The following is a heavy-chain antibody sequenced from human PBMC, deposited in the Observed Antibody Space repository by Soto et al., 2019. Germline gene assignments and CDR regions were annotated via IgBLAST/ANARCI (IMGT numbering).Heavy chain of an antibody. J-gene: IGHJ4*02. D-gene: IGHD3-16*01. CDR2: ISYSGST. Sequence: QVQLQESGPGLVKPSQTLSLTCTVSGGSIRSGGYYWSWIRQHPGKGLEWIGSISYSGSTYYTPSLRGRVTISVDTSTNQFSLRLSSVTAADTAVYYCARGVLHWGQGTLVTVSS. CDR1: GGSIRSGGYY. CDR3: ARGVLH. V-gene: IGHV4-31*03.